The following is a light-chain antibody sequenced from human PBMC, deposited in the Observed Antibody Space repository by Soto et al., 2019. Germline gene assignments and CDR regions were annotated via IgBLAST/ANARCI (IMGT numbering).Light chain of an antibody. V-gene: IGKV3-15*01. CDR2: GAS. CDR1: QSVSSN. J-gene: IGKJ2*01. CDR3: QQYNNWPPYT. Sequence: EIVMTQSPATLSVSPGERATLSCRASQSVSSNLASYQQKPGQAPRLLIYGASTRATVIPARFSGSGSGTEFTLTISSLQSEDFAVYYCQQYNNWPPYTFGQGTKLEIK.